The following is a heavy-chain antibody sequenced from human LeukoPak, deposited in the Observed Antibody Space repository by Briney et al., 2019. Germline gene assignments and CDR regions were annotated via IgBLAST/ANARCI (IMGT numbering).Heavy chain of an antibody. CDR3: ARGSTRWDWFDP. J-gene: IGHJ5*02. Sequence: SETLSLTCTVSGGSISSYYWSWIRQPAGKGLEWIGRIYTSGSTNYNPSLKSRVTISLGTSKNQFSLKLTSVTTADTAVYYCARGSTRWDWFDPWGQGTLVTVSS. V-gene: IGHV4-4*07. D-gene: IGHD1-26*01. CDR2: IYTSGST. CDR1: GGSISSYY.